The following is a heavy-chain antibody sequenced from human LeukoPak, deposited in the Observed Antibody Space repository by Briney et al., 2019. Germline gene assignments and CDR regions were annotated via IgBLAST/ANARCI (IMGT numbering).Heavy chain of an antibody. Sequence: GGSLRLSCAASGFTFSSYWMNWVRQAPGKGLEWVANIKQDGSEKYYVGSVKGRFTISRDNAKNSLYLQMNSLRAEDTAVYYCARELLGHGYNSGDFDYWGQGTLVTVSS. J-gene: IGHJ4*02. V-gene: IGHV3-7*01. D-gene: IGHD5-24*01. CDR2: IKQDGSEK. CDR1: GFTFSSYW. CDR3: ARELLGHGYNSGDFDY.